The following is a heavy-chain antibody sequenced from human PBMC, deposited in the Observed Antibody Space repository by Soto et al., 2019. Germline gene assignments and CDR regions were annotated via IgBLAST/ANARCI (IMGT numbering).Heavy chain of an antibody. Sequence: QVQLQESGPGLVKPSQTLSLTCTVSGGSISSGDYYWSWIRQPPGKGLEWIGYIYYSGSTYYNPSLKSRVTISVDTSKNQFSLKLSSVTAADTAVYYCARDGAAAHAYYYYGMDVWGQGTTVTVSS. J-gene: IGHJ6*02. D-gene: IGHD6-13*01. V-gene: IGHV4-30-4*01. CDR2: IYYSGST. CDR3: ARDGAAAHAYYYYGMDV. CDR1: GGSISSGDYY.